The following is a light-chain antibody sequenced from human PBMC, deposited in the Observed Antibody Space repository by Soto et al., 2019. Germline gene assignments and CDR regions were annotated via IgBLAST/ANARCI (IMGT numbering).Light chain of an antibody. V-gene: IGLV1-40*01. J-gene: IGLJ1*01. CDR1: NSNIGAGYD. CDR2: GNS. Sequence: QSVLTQPPSVSGAPGQRVTISCTGSNSNIGAGYDVHWYQQLPGTAPKLLIYGNSNRPSGVPDRFSGSKSVTSASLAITGLQAEDEADYYCQSYDSRLSGSVFGNGTKLTV. CDR3: QSYDSRLSGSV.